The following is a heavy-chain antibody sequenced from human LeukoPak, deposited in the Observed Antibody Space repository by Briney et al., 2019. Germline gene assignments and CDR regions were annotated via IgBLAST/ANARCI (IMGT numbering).Heavy chain of an antibody. CDR2: IRGTGSST. D-gene: IGHD3-22*01. Sequence: VGPRRLSHVTSAFTWGSESMSWVPQAPKKGLEWVSAIRGTGSSTYYADSVKGRFTISRDNSKSTLYLQMNSLRAEDTAIYFCTKEYDYSGYLGQGRGYFDYWGQGTLVTVSS. CDR1: AFTWGSES. CDR3: TKEYDYSGYLGQGRGYFDY. J-gene: IGHJ4*02. V-gene: IGHV3-23*01.